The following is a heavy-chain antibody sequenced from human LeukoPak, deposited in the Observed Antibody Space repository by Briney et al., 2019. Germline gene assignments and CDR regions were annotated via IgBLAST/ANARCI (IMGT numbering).Heavy chain of an antibody. CDR3: ARGGIQQQLAYYYYGMDA. D-gene: IGHD6-13*01. CDR2: IYYSGST. Sequence: SETLSLTCTVSGGSISSYYWSWIRQPPGKGLEWIGYIYYSGSTNYNPSLKSRVTISVDTSKNQFSLKLSSVTAADTAVYYCARGGIQQQLAYYYYGMDAWGQGTTVTVSS. V-gene: IGHV4-59*01. J-gene: IGHJ6*02. CDR1: GGSISSYY.